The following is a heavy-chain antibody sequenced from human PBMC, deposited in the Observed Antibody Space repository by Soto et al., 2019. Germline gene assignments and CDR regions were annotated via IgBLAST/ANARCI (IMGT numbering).Heavy chain of an antibody. CDR3: ARGPRDRYNSLFHY. CDR2: IYYSGST. J-gene: IGHJ4*02. D-gene: IGHD5-12*01. Sequence: QVQLQESGPGLVKPSQTLSLTCTVSGGSISSGDYYWSWIRQPPGKGLEWIGYIYYSGSTYYNPSLTGRVTXRVXTXMTQFSLKLSSVTAPDTAVYYCARGPRDRYNSLFHYWGQGTLVTVSS. V-gene: IGHV4-30-4*01. CDR1: GGSISSGDYY.